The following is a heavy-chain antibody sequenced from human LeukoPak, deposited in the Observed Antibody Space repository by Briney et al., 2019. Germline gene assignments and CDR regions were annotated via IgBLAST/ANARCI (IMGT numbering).Heavy chain of an antibody. CDR3: ARAGGRSWFDP. CDR1: GYSFNDKY. V-gene: IGHV1-2*02. Sequence: ASVKVSCKASGYSFNDKYLHWVRQAPGQGLEWMGSMNPNSGGTNYAQKFQGRVTMTTDTSMSTAYMELSRLTSDDTAVYYCARAGGRSWFDPWGQGTLVTVSS. J-gene: IGHJ5*02. CDR2: MNPNSGGT.